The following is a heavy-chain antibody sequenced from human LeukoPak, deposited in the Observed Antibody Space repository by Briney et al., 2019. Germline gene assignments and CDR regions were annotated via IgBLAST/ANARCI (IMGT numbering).Heavy chain of an antibody. CDR2: IIQCGGTT. CDR1: GFTFSTYS. J-gene: IGHJ4*02. Sequence: PWGSLTLSCAASGFTFSTYSMSWCRQAPPKGLVEVSVIIQCGGTTYYAASVKGRFTISRDNSKNPLYLQMHSLRAEDTAVYFCAKDQRPGTGYEIDSWVQGTLVTVSS. CDR3: AKDQRPGTGYEIDS. V-gene: IGHV3-23*01. D-gene: IGHD5-12*01.